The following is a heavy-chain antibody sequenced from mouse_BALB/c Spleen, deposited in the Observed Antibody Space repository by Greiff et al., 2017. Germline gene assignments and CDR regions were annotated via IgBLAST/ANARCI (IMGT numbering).Heavy chain of an antibody. CDR1: GFTFSSYA. Sequence: EVMLVESGGGSVKPGGSLKLSCAASGFTFSSYAMSWVRQSPEKRLEWVAEISSGGSYPYYPDTVTGRFTISRDNAKNTLYLEMSSLRSEDTAMYYCARDYGNYGYFDYWGQGTTLTVSS. CDR2: ISSGGSYP. J-gene: IGHJ2*01. V-gene: IGHV5-9-4*01. CDR3: ARDYGNYGYFDY. D-gene: IGHD2-1*01.